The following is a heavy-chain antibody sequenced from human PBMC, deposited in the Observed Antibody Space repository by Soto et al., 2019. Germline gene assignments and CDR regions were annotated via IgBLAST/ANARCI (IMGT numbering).Heavy chain of an antibody. Sequence: QVQLVQSGAEVKKPGASVKVSCKASGYTFPSYGISWVRQAPGQGLEWMGWISAYNGNTNYAQKLQGRVTMTTDTATSTAYMEQRSLRSDDAAVYYCARVIVATIRGYYYNGMDVWGQGTTVTVSS. D-gene: IGHD5-12*01. CDR3: ARVIVATIRGYYYNGMDV. CDR1: GYTFPSYG. CDR2: ISAYNGNT. J-gene: IGHJ6*02. V-gene: IGHV1-18*01.